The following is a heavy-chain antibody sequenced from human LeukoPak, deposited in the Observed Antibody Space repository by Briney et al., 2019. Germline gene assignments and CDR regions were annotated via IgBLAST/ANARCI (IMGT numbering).Heavy chain of an antibody. Sequence: SETLSLTCTVSSGSISSYYWSWIRQPPGKGLEWIGYIYNSGGTNSNPSLKSRVTISVDTSKNQFSLKLSSVTAADTAVYYCARGANWGLFDYWGQGTLVTVSS. J-gene: IGHJ4*02. CDR1: SGSISSYY. CDR2: IYNSGGT. D-gene: IGHD7-27*01. CDR3: ARGANWGLFDY. V-gene: IGHV4-59*08.